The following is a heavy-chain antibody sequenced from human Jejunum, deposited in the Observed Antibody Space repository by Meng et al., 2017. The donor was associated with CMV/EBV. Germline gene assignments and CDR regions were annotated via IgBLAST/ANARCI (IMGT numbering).Heavy chain of an antibody. V-gene: IGHV3-7*01. J-gene: IGHJ4*02. D-gene: IGHD3-10*01. CDR2: IKQDGSEK. CDR3: ARNARGSGY. Sequence: SWTDLGFTFGAYGMTWVRQAPGKGLEWVANIKQDGSEKYYVDSVKGRFTISRDNAKNSLFLQMNSLRAEDTAMYYCARNARGSGYWGQGTLVTVSS. CDR1: GFTFGAYG.